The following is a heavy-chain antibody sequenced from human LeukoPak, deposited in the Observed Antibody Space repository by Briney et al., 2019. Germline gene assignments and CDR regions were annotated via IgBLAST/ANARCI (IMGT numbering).Heavy chain of an antibody. V-gene: IGHV3-23*01. D-gene: IGHD3-10*01. CDR1: RFTFSNYA. J-gene: IGHJ3*02. CDR2: VNGGDDDT. Sequence: GGYLRLYCAASRFTFSNYAMSWVRQAPGKGLEWVSAVNGGDDDTYYADSVKGRFTISRDNSKSTLYLQMNRLRAADTAFYYCAKYYYGSGSYSFDIWGQGTMVTVSS. CDR3: AKYYYGSGSYSFDI.